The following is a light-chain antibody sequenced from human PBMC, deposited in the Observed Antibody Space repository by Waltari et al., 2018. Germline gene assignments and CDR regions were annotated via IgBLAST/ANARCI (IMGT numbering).Light chain of an antibody. V-gene: IGKV3-20*01. CDR1: RGVGKY. CDR3: QKYDLLPAT. J-gene: IGKJ1*01. CDR2: HAS. Sequence: IVFTQSPGTLSLSPVERATVSCRASRGVGKYLAEYQQRPGQAPRLLLYHASIRATGIPDRFSGSGSRTDCSLTISRLEPEDFEVYYCQKYDLLPATFGQGTTVEIK.